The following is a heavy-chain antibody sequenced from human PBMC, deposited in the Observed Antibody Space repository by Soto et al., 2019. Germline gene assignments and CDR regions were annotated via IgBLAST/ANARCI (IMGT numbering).Heavy chain of an antibody. D-gene: IGHD1-26*01. Sequence: GGSLRLSCTVSGFTFNTPWMHWVRQAPGKGLVWVSRIYFDGITTNYADSVKGRLTAPRDNAKKTVYLHVHTLRDEDTAVYYCARGGAMGVDYWGQGTLVTVSS. V-gene: IGHV3-74*01. CDR1: GFTFNTPW. CDR3: ARGGAMGVDY. CDR2: IYFDGITT. J-gene: IGHJ4*02.